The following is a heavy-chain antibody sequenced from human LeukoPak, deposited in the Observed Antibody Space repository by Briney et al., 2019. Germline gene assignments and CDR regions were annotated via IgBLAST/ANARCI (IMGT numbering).Heavy chain of an antibody. CDR3: ATVQPARYYYYYYMDV. Sequence: PSETLSLTCTVSGGSISSYYWSWVREPPGKGVEWVGYIYYSGRTNYNPSLKSRVTISVDTSTNQFSLKLSSVTAADTAVYYCATVQPARYYYYYYMDVWGKGTTVTVSS. V-gene: IGHV4-59*01. CDR2: IYYSGRT. J-gene: IGHJ6*03. CDR1: GGSISSYY.